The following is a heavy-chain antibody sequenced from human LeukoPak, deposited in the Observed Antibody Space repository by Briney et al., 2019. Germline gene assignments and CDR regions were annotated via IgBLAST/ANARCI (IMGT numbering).Heavy chain of an antibody. CDR3: AGSPKYSSSWFEYFQH. J-gene: IGHJ1*01. V-gene: IGHV3-30*01. Sequence: GRSLRLSCAASGFTFSSYAMHWVRQAPGKGLEWVAAISHDGSNKYHADSVKGRFTISRDNSKNTVYLQMNSLRAEDTAVYFCAGSPKYSSSWFEYFQHWGQGTLVTVSS. CDR1: GFTFSSYA. D-gene: IGHD6-13*01. CDR2: ISHDGSNK.